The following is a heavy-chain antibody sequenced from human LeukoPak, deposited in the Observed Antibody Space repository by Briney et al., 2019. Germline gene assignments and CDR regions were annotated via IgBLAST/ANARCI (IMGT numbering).Heavy chain of an antibody. Sequence: GRSLRLSRAASGFTVSSYAMHWVRQAPGKGLEWVAVISYGGSNKYYADVVKGRFTIPKKNPKTPLYLQMNSRRAEDTAVYYCPRGQFDWLYIFDYWGQGTLVTVSS. CDR2: ISYGGSNK. V-gene: IGHV3-30*04. CDR1: GFTVSSYA. J-gene: IGHJ4*02. CDR3: PRGQFDWLYIFDY. D-gene: IGHD3-9*01.